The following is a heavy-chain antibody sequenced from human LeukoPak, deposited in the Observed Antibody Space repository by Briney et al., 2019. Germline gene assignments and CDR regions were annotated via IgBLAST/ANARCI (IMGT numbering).Heavy chain of an antibody. Sequence: TGGSLRLSCAASGFTFSSYWMHWVRQAPGRGLVWVSRINSDGNSTNYADSVKGRFTISRDNAKNTLYLQTNSLRAEDTAVYFCARVLDGSGSRSFDYWGQGTLVTVSS. J-gene: IGHJ4*02. CDR2: INSDGNST. D-gene: IGHD3-10*01. CDR1: GFTFSSYW. CDR3: ARVLDGSGSRSFDY. V-gene: IGHV3-74*01.